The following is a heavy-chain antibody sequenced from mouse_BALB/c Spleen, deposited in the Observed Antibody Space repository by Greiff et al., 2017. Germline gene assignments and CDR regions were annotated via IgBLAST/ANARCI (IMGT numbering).Heavy chain of an antibody. CDR1: GFTFSSYT. V-gene: IGHV5-12-2*01. D-gene: IGHD2-4*01. J-gene: IGHJ4*01. CDR3: ARHYDYDGGAMDY. CDR2: ISNGGGST. Sequence: EVQGVESGGGLVQPGGSLKLSCAASGFTFSSYTMSWVRQTPEKRLEWVAYISNGGGSTYYPDTVKGRFTISRDNAKNTLYLQMSSLKSEDTAMYYCARHYDYDGGAMDYWGQGTSVTVSS.